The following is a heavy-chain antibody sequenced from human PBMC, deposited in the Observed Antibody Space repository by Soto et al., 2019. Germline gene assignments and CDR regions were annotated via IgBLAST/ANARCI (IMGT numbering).Heavy chain of an antibody. CDR1: GYTFTSYY. V-gene: IGHV1-46*01. J-gene: IGHJ6*02. CDR2: INPSGGST. CDR3: ARQARYCTNGVCSAYGMDV. Sequence: QAQLVQSGAEVKKPGASVKVSCKASGYTFTSYYMHWVRQAPGQGLEWMGIINPSGGSTSYAQKFQGRVTMTRDTSTSTVYMELSSLRSEDTAVYYCARQARYCTNGVCSAYGMDVWGQGTTVTVSS. D-gene: IGHD2-8*01.